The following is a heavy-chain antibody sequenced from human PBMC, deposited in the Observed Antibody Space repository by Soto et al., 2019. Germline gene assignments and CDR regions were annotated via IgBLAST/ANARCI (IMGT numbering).Heavy chain of an antibody. CDR2: ISGSGGST. CDR3: AKDLRALRFLEWLPYFDY. V-gene: IGHV3-23*01. D-gene: IGHD3-3*01. Sequence: PGGSLIVCTAASGGTFGSYSVSWVRPAPGKGLEWVSAISGSGGSTYYADSVKGRFTISRDNSKNTLYLQMNSLRAEDTAVYYCAKDLRALRFLEWLPYFDYWGQGTLVNVSS. CDR1: GGTFGSYS. J-gene: IGHJ4*02.